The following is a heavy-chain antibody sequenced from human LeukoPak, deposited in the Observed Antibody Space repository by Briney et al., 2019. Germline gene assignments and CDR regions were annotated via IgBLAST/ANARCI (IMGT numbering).Heavy chain of an antibody. J-gene: IGHJ6*03. V-gene: IGHV3-23*01. CDR2: ISGSGGST. CDR3: ARDGREHYYYYMDV. D-gene: IGHD1-1*01. Sequence: GGSLRLSCAASGFTFSSYAMSWVRQAPGKGLEWVSAISGSGGSTYYADSVKGRFTISRDNPKNTLYLQMNSLRAEDTAVYYCARDGREHYYYYMDVWGKGTTVTVSS. CDR1: GFTFSSYA.